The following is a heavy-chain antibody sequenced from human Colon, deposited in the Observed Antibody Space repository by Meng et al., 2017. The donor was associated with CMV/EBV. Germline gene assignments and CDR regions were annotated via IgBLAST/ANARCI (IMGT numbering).Heavy chain of an antibody. CDR1: GYTLTELS. J-gene: IGHJ6*02. Sequence: ASVTVSCKVSGYTLTELSMHLVRQAPGKGLEWMGGFDPEDGETIYAQKFQGRVTMTEDTSTDTAYMELSSLRSEDTAVYYCATRPIYCSSTSCYSGGHYYYYYGMDVWGQGTTVTVSS. D-gene: IGHD2-2*02. V-gene: IGHV1-24*01. CDR3: ATRPIYCSSTSCYSGGHYYYYYGMDV. CDR2: FDPEDGET.